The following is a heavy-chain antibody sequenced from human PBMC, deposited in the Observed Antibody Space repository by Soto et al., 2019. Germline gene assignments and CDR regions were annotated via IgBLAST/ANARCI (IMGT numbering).Heavy chain of an antibody. Sequence: GGSLRLSCAASGFTFSSYAMHWVRQAPGKGLEWVAVISYDGSNKYYADSVKGRFTISRDNSKNTLYLQMNSLRAEDTAVYYCARDFITGTSYYYYGMDGWGQGTTVTVSS. V-gene: IGHV3-30-3*01. D-gene: IGHD1-7*01. CDR1: GFTFSSYA. CDR2: ISYDGSNK. J-gene: IGHJ6*02. CDR3: ARDFITGTSYYYYGMDG.